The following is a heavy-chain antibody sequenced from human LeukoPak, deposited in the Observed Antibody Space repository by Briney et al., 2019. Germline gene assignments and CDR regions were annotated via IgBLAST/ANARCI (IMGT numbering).Heavy chain of an antibody. V-gene: IGHV3-21*01. CDR1: GFTLSSYW. D-gene: IGHD3-3*01. J-gene: IGHJ3*02. Sequence: GGSLRLSCAASGFTLSSYWMSWVRQAPGKGLEWVSSISSSSSYICYADSVKGRFTISRDNAKNSLYLQMNSLRAEDTAVYYCARGIDYYDQRPIWGQGTMVTVSS. CDR3: ARGIDYYDQRPI. CDR2: ISSSSSYI.